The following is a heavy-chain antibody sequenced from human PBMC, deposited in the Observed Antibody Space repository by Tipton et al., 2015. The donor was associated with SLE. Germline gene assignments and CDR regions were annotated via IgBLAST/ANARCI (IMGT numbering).Heavy chain of an antibody. CDR1: GGSFSGYY. Sequence: TLSLTCAVYGGSFSGYYGSWIRQPPGKGLGWIGEINHSGSTNYNPSLKSRVTISVDTSKNQFSLKLSSVTAADTAVYYCARGISSGWWNYWGQGILVTVSS. J-gene: IGHJ4*02. CDR2: INHSGST. V-gene: IGHV4-34*01. D-gene: IGHD6-19*01. CDR3: ARGISSGWWNY.